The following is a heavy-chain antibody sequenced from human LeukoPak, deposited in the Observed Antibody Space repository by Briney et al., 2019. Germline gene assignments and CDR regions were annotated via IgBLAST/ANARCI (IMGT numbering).Heavy chain of an antibody. D-gene: IGHD2-2*01. CDR2: IYYSGST. Sequence: SETLSLTCTVSGGSISSSSYFWGWVRQPPGKGLEWIGGIYYSGSTNYNPSLKSRVTISVDTSKNQFSLKLSSVTAADTAVYYCAGRSTYHRQDAFDIWGQGTMVTVSS. CDR1: GGSISSSSYF. CDR3: AGRSTYHRQDAFDI. J-gene: IGHJ3*02. V-gene: IGHV4-39*07.